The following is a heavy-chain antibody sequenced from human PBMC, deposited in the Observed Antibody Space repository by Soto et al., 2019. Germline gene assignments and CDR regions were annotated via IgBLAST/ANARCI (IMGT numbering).Heavy chain of an antibody. Sequence: PGKGLEWIGEINHSGSTNYNPSLKSRVTISVDTSKNQFSLKLSSVTAADTAVYYCARGTVHCSSTSCYTGERYYYYGMDVWGQGTTVTVSS. V-gene: IGHV4-34*01. CDR3: ARGTVHCSSTSCYTGERYYYYGMDV. CDR2: INHSGST. D-gene: IGHD2-2*02. J-gene: IGHJ6*02.